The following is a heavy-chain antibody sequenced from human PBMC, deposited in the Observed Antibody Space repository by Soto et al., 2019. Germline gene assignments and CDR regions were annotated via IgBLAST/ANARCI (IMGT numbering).Heavy chain of an antibody. CDR1: GFTFSNAW. D-gene: IGHD2-21*02. Sequence: EVQLVESGGGLVKPGGSLRLSCAASGFTFSNAWMNWVRQAPGKGLEWVGLIKSKTDGGTTDYAAPVKGRFTISRDDSKNTLYLQMNRLKTEDTAVYYCTTRAVVTRVFDYWGQGTLVTVSS. CDR2: IKSKTDGGTT. J-gene: IGHJ4*02. V-gene: IGHV3-15*07. CDR3: TTRAVVTRVFDY.